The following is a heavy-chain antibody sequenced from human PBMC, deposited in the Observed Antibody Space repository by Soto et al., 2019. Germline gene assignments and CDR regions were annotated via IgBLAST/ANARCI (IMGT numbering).Heavy chain of an antibody. CDR1: GFTFGDYA. D-gene: IGHD3-10*01. Sequence: PGGSLRLSCAASGFTFGDYAMHWVRQVPGKGLEWVSGFKWNSGDVGYADSVKGRFTISRDNAKNSLYLQMNSLRPEDTAVYYCAKDSSSGSPYYGIDFWGPGTMVTVYS. CDR2: FKWNSGDV. CDR3: AKDSSSGSPYYGIDF. J-gene: IGHJ6*02. V-gene: IGHV3-9*01.